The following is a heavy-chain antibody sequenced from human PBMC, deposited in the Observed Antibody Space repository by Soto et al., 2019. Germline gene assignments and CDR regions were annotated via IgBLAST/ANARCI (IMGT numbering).Heavy chain of an antibody. CDR3: AIRTMVRGVDVAY. J-gene: IGHJ4*02. D-gene: IGHD3-10*01. V-gene: IGHV1-69*13. CDR2: IIPIFGTA. Sequence: ASVKVSCKASGYTFTSYGISWVRQAPGQGLEWMGGIIPIFGTANYAQKFQGRVTITADESTSTAYMELSSLRSEDTAVYYCAIRTMVRGVDVAYWGQGTLVTVSS. CDR1: GYTFTSYG.